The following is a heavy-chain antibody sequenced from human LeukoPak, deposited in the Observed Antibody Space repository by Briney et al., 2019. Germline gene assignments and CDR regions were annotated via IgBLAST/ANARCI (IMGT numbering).Heavy chain of an antibody. CDR2: ISGSGGST. D-gene: IGHD2-2*01. CDR3: ATDCSSTSCLPFDY. V-gene: IGHV3-23*01. CDR1: GFTFSSYA. Sequence: GGSLRLSCAASGFTFSSYAMSWVRQAPGKGLEWVSAISGSGGSTYYADSVEGRFTISRDNSKNTLYLQMNSLRAEDTAVYYCATDCSSTSCLPFDYWGQGTLVTVSS. J-gene: IGHJ4*02.